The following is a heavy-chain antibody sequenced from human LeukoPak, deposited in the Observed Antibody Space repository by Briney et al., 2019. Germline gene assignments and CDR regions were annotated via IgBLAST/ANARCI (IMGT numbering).Heavy chain of an antibody. CDR3: ATRGVVGKSTYYFDY. V-gene: IGHV1-46*01. Sequence: ASVKVSCKASGGTFSSYAISWVRQAPGQGLEWMGIINPSGGSTSYAQKFQGRVTMTEDTSTDTAYMELSSLRSEDTAMYYCATRGVVGKSTYYFDYWGQGTLVTVSS. CDR1: GGTFSSYA. CDR2: INPSGGST. D-gene: IGHD1-26*01. J-gene: IGHJ4*02.